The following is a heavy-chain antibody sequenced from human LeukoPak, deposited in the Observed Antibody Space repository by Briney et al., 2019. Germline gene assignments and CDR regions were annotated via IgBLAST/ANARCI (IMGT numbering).Heavy chain of an antibody. CDR3: ASRRDGYNFDY. CDR2: IIPILGIA. Sequence: ASVKVSYKASGGTFSSYAISWVRQAPGQGLEWMGRIIPILGIANYAQKFQGRVTITADKSTSTAYMELSSLRSEDTAVYYCASRRDGYNFDYWGQGTLVTVSS. J-gene: IGHJ4*02. CDR1: GGTFSSYA. D-gene: IGHD5-24*01. V-gene: IGHV1-69*04.